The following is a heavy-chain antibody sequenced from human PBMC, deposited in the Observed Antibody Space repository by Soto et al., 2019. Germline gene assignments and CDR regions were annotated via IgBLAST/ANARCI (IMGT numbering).Heavy chain of an antibody. D-gene: IGHD5-18*01. Sequence: SETLSLTCAVSGGSISSGGYSWSWIRQPPGKALEWMGYIYPSGSAYYKPSLISRITISVDRSKNQFSLKLNSVTAADTAVYFCARFANTAQPYYFDYWGKGALVTVSS. CDR3: ARFANTAQPYYFDY. CDR2: IYPSGSA. V-gene: IGHV4-30-2*01. J-gene: IGHJ4*02. CDR1: GGSISSGGYS.